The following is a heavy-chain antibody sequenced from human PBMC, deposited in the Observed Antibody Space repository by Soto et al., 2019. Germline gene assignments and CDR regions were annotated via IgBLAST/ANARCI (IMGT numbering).Heavy chain of an antibody. D-gene: IGHD5-18*01. CDR3: ARAVDAAMDPLDY. V-gene: IGHV3-30-3*01. CDR1: GFDFRKYA. CDR2: TSDDGDIQ. J-gene: IGHJ4*02. Sequence: GSLRLSCAASGFDFRKYAMHWVRQSPGKGPEWGASTSDDGDIQYYADSVKGRFTISRDNSKNTLYLQMTTLRSEDAAVYFCARAVDAAMDPLDYWGQGTLVTVSS.